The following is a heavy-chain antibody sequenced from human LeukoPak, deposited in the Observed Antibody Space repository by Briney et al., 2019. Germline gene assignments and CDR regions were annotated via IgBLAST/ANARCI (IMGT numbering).Heavy chain of an antibody. J-gene: IGHJ5*02. V-gene: IGHV4-39*07. D-gene: IGHD3-3*01. CDR3: ARDRRQGGDFWSATNWFDP. CDR2: MHYTGST. CDR1: GASISSASYY. Sequence: PSETLSLTCTVSGASISSASYYWAWIRQPPGKGLEWIASMHYTGSTYFKPSLKSRVTISVDTSKNQFSLNLNSVTAADTAVYYCARDRRQGGDFWSATNWFDPWGQGTLVTVSS.